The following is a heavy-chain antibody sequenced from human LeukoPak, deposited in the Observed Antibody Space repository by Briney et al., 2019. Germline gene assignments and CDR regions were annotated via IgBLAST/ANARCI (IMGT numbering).Heavy chain of an antibody. CDR1: GFTFSDHY. CDR3: ARVGGGCTAYFCPFDF. J-gene: IGHJ4*02. V-gene: IGHV3-72*01. CDR2: TRNKANGYTT. Sequence: GGSLRLSCAASGFTFSDHYMDWVRQAPGKGLEWVGRTRNKANGYTTEYAASFKGRFTISSDDSQNSLFLQMNSLKTEDTAVYYCARVGGGCTAYFCPFDFCGQGALVAVSS. D-gene: IGHD3/OR15-3a*01.